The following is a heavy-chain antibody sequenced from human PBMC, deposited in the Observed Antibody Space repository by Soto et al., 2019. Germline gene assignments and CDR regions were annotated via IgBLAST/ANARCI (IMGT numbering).Heavy chain of an antibody. CDR3: ARERDGGFIDD. J-gene: IGHJ4*02. V-gene: IGHV3-74*03. CDR1: GFTFSNCW. CDR2: IKSDGSGT. D-gene: IGHD3-10*01. Sequence: GGSLRLSCVASGFTFSNCWMHWVRQPPGKGLVWVSRIKSDGSGTTYAYSVKGRFTISRDNTKNTPYLQMNVLATEDTARYYWARERDGGFIDDWGQGTLVTVSS.